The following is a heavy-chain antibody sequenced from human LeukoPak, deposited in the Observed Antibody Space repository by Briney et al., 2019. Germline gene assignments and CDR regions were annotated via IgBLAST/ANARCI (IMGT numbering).Heavy chain of an antibody. Sequence: GGSLRLSCEASGFTFSTYAMFWVRQAPGKGLEYVSAISGNGGTTYYANYVKGRFTISRDNSKNTLYLQTGSLRAENIAVYYCARGLGYCSRTSCYPDYWGQGTLVTVSS. J-gene: IGHJ4*02. CDR3: ARGLGYCSRTSCYPDY. V-gene: IGHV3-64*01. CDR2: ISGNGGTT. CDR1: GFTFSTYA. D-gene: IGHD2-2*01.